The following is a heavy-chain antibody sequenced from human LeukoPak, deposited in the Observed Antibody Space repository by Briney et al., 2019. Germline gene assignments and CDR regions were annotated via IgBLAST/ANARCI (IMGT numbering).Heavy chain of an antibody. CDR3: ARGHCDGDCYPGYPPKGWFDP. CDR1: GGSISSGDSY. Sequence: SQTLSLICSVSGGSISSGDSYWSWIRQPPGKGLEWIGYIYYSGGTYYNPSLKSRITLSVDTSKNQFSLKLKSVTAADTAVYYCARGHCDGDCYPGYPPKGWFDPWGQGTLVTVSS. D-gene: IGHD2-21*02. J-gene: IGHJ5*02. CDR2: IYYSGGT. V-gene: IGHV4-30-4*01.